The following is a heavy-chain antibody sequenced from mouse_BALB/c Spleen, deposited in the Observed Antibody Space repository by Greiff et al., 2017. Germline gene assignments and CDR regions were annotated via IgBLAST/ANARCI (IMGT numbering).Heavy chain of an antibody. V-gene: IGHV2-9*02. J-gene: IGHJ3*01. Sequence: QVQLQESGPGLVAPSQSLSITCTVSGFSLTSYGVHWVRQPPGKGLEWLGVIWAGGSTNYNSAHMSRLSISKDNSKSQVFLKMNSLQTDDTAMYYCAREKGNYYGSSWFAYWGQGTLVTVSA. D-gene: IGHD1-1*01. CDR3: AREKGNYYGSSWFAY. CDR2: IWAGGST. CDR1: GFSLTSYG.